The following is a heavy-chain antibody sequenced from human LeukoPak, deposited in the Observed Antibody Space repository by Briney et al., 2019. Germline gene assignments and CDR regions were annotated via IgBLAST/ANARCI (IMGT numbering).Heavy chain of an antibody. CDR1: GFTFSSYA. V-gene: IGHV3-23*01. CDR2: ISGSGGST. CDR3: AKVTMVRGVIINYFDY. Sequence: GGSLRLSSAASGFTFSSYAMSWVRQAPGKGLEWVSAISGSGGSTYYADSVKGRFTISRDNSKNTLYLQMNSLRAEDTAVYYCAKVTMVRGVIINYFDYWGQGTLVTVSS. D-gene: IGHD3-10*01. J-gene: IGHJ4*02.